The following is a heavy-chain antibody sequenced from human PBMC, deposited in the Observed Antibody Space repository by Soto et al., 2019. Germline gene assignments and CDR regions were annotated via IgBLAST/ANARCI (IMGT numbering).Heavy chain of an antibody. Sequence: SETLSLTCAVYGGSFSGYYWSWIRQPPGKGLEWIGEINHSGSTNYNPSLKSRVTISVDTSKNQFSLKLSSVTAADTAVYYCARGGGLLYDFWSGYYGKAFDIWGQGAMVTVSS. CDR1: GGSFSGYY. J-gene: IGHJ3*02. CDR3: ARGGGLLYDFWSGYYGKAFDI. D-gene: IGHD3-3*01. CDR2: INHSGST. V-gene: IGHV4-34*01.